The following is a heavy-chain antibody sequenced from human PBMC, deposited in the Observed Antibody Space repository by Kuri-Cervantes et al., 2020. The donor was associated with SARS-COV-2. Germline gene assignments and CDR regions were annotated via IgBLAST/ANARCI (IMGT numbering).Heavy chain of an antibody. Sequence: GESLKISCAASGFTFSSYSMNWVRQAPGKGLEWVSSISSSSSYIYYADSVKGRFTISRDNAKNTLYLQMNSLRAEDTAVYYCAREVLPAAHSNYYYYMDVWGKGTTVTVSS. D-gene: IGHD2-2*01. CDR2: ISSSSSYI. J-gene: IGHJ6*03. V-gene: IGHV3-21*04. CDR3: AREVLPAAHSNYYYYMDV. CDR1: GFTFSSYS.